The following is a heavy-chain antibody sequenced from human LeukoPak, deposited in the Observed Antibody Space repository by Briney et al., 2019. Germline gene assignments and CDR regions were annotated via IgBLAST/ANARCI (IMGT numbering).Heavy chain of an antibody. Sequence: SETLSLTCTVSGGSISSYYWSWIRQPPGKGLEWVGYIYHSGNTNYNPSLKSRGTISVDTSKNQFSLKLSSVTAADTAVYYCARDQGSSTSLDYWGQGTLVTVSS. V-gene: IGHV4-59*12. J-gene: IGHJ4*02. CDR2: IYHSGNT. D-gene: IGHD2-2*01. CDR1: GGSISSYY. CDR3: ARDQGSSTSLDY.